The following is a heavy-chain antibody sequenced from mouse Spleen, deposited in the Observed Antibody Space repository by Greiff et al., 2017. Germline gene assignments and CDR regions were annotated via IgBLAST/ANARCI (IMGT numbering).Heavy chain of an antibody. CDR3: ARCGLFYYGRPFFDY. V-gene: IGHV1-19*01. J-gene: IGHJ2*01. CDR1: GYTFTDYY. CDR2: INPYNGGT. D-gene: IGHD1-2*01. Sequence: EVQLQQSGPVLVKPGASVKMSCKASGYTFTDYYMNWVKQSHGKSLEWIGVINPYNGGTSYNQKFKGKATLTVDKSSSTAYMELNSLTSEDSAVYYCARCGLFYYGRPFFDYWGQGTTLTVSS.